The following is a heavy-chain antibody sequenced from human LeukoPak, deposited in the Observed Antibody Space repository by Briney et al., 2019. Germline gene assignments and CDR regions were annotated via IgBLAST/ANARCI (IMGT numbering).Heavy chain of an antibody. D-gene: IGHD3-10*02. V-gene: IGHV4-59*08. CDR1: GGSISSYY. CDR3: ARSPKFGTNWFDP. Sequence: SETLSLTCTVSGGSISSYYWSWIRQPPGKGLEWIGYIYYSGSANYNPSLKSRVTISVDTSKNQFSLKLSSVTAADTAVYYCARSPKFGTNWFDPWGQGTLVTVSS. J-gene: IGHJ5*02. CDR2: IYYSGSA.